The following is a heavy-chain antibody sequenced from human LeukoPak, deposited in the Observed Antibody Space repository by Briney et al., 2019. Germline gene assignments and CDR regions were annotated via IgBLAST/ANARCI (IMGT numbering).Heavy chain of an antibody. Sequence: SETLSLTCTVSGGSISSYYWSWIRQPPGKGLEWIGYISYSGSTNYNPSLKSRVTMSFDTSKNQSSLKLSSVTAADTAIYYCAVGGYCSTTNCYPNWFDPWGRGALVTVSS. CDR3: AVGGYCSTTNCYPNWFDP. D-gene: IGHD2-2*01. CDR1: GGSISSYY. V-gene: IGHV4-59*01. CDR2: ISYSGST. J-gene: IGHJ5*02.